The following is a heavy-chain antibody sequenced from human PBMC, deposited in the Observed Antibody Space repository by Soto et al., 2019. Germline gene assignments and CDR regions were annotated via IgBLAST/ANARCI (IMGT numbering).Heavy chain of an antibody. V-gene: IGHV1-18*01. Sequence: QVQLVQSGGEVKKPGASVTVSCKASGYTFINYHITWVRQAPGQGLEWMAWINTYNGMTDYAQKFKGRVTMTRDTSTSTAYMELRNLGSDETAVYFCAKSPRGEMATDWGQGTLVTVSS. J-gene: IGHJ4*02. CDR2: INTYNGMT. CDR3: AKSPRGEMATD. CDR1: GYTFINYH. D-gene: IGHD5-12*01.